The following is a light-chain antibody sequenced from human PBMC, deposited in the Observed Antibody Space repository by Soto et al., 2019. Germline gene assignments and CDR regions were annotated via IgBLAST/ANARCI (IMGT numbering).Light chain of an antibody. CDR3: SSYTSSITYV. V-gene: IGLV2-14*03. CDR2: EVN. Sequence: ALTQPASVSGSPGQSITISCTGTSSDVGGYNYVSWYQQHPGKAPKLMIYEVNNRPSGVSTRFSGSKSGNTASLTISGLQAEDEADYYCSSYTSSITYVFGSGTKVTVL. J-gene: IGLJ1*01. CDR1: SSDVGGYNY.